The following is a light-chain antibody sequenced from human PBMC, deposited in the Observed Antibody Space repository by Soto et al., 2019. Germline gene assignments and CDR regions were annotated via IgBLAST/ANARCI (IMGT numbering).Light chain of an antibody. CDR3: SSYTSSVTLV. V-gene: IGLV2-14*01. J-gene: IGLJ2*01. Sequence: QSALTQPASVSGSPGQSITVSCTGTSSDVGGYNFVSWYQQHPGKAPKLIIYDVTNRPSGVSNRFSGSKSGNTASLTISGIQAEDEADYYCSSYTSSVTLVFGGGTKLTVL. CDR2: DVT. CDR1: SSDVGGYNF.